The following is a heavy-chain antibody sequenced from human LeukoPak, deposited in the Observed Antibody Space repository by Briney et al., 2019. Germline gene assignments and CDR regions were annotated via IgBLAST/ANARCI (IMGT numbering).Heavy chain of an antibody. CDR2: IDSNGGST. Sequence: PGGSLRLSCSASGFTFSHYAMHWVRQAPGKGLESVSGIDSNGGSTYYADSVRGRFTISRDNSKNTLYLQMSSLRAEDTALYYCVKQSAEATGYFDYWGQGTLVTVSS. CDR3: VKQSAEATGYFDY. D-gene: IGHD1-26*01. V-gene: IGHV3-64D*06. CDR1: GFTFSHYA. J-gene: IGHJ4*02.